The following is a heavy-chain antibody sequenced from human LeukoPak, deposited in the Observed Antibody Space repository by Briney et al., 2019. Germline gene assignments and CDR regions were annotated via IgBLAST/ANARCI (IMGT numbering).Heavy chain of an antibody. Sequence: GGSLRLSCAASGFTFSSYGMHWVRQAPDKGLEWVAFIRYDGSNKYYADSVKGRFTISRDNSKNTLYLQMNSLRAEDTAVYYCAKGAYCSGGSCYSAEYFQHWGQGTLVTVSS. V-gene: IGHV3-30*02. J-gene: IGHJ1*01. CDR2: IRYDGSNK. D-gene: IGHD2-15*01. CDR1: GFTFSSYG. CDR3: AKGAYCSGGSCYSAEYFQH.